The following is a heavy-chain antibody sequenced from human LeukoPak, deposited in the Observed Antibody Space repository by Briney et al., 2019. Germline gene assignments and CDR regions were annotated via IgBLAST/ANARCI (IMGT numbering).Heavy chain of an antibody. CDR3: ATVPRIQLWSRGAFDI. V-gene: IGHV1-24*01. D-gene: IGHD5-18*01. CDR1: GYTLTELS. CDR2: FDPEDGET. Sequence: ASVKVSCKVSGYTLTELSMHWVRQAPGKGLEWMGGFDPEDGETIYAQKFQGRVTMTEDTSTDTAYMELSSLRSEDTAVYYCATVPRIQLWSRGAFDIWGQGTMVTVSS. J-gene: IGHJ3*02.